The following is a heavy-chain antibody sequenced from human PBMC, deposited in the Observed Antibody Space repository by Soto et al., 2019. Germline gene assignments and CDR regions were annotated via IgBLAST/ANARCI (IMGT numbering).Heavy chain of an antibody. CDR1: GFIFSNYG. CDR3: ARLSGTGHDQKVDY. V-gene: IGHV3-33*01. D-gene: IGHD2-8*02. J-gene: IGHJ4*02. Sequence: QVPLVESGGGVVQPGRSLRLSCTASGFIFSNYGMHWVRQAPGKGLEWVAVIWYDGSKKYYVDSVEVRFTISRDNSKNTLFLQMNNLRVEDTAVYYCARLSGTGHDQKVDYWGQGILVTVSP. CDR2: IWYDGSKK.